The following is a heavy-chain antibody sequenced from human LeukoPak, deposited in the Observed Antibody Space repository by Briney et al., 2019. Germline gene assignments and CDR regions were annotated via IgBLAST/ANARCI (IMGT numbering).Heavy chain of an antibody. V-gene: IGHV3-30-3*01. Sequence: AGGSLRLSCAASGFTFSSYAMHWVRQAPGKGLEWVAVISYDGSNKYYADSVKGRFTISRDNSKNTLYLQMNSLRTEDTAVYYCARDYYYGSGSYYPGDYWGQGALVTVSS. CDR3: ARDYYYGSGSYYPGDY. CDR2: ISYDGSNK. J-gene: IGHJ4*02. CDR1: GFTFSSYA. D-gene: IGHD3-10*01.